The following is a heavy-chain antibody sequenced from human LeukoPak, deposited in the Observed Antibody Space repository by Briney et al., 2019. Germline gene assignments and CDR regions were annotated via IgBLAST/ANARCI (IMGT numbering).Heavy chain of an antibody. CDR1: GFTFSSYG. Sequence: GGSLRLSCAASGFTFSSYGMHWVRQAPGKGLEWVAFIRYDGFNKYYADSVKGRFTISRDNAKNSLDLQMNSLRVEDTAVYYCVRDRHYIGNREVRFPYWGQGALVTVSS. D-gene: IGHD3-10*01. J-gene: IGHJ4*02. CDR2: IRYDGFNK. CDR3: VRDRHYIGNREVRFPY. V-gene: IGHV3-30*02.